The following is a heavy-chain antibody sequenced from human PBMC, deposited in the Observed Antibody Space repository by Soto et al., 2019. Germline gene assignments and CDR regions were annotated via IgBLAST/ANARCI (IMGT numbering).Heavy chain of an antibody. CDR1: GGTFSSWA. Sequence: SVRFSCRASGGTFSSWAITWVRQAPGQGLEWMGVISPSGGTTNYAQNFQGRVTMTRDESTSTAYMELSSLRSEDTAVYYCARSLVPAATSYFNYWGQGTLVTVSS. CDR3: ARSLVPAATSYFNY. V-gene: IGHV1-69*05. J-gene: IGHJ4*02. CDR2: ISPSGGTT. D-gene: IGHD2-2*01.